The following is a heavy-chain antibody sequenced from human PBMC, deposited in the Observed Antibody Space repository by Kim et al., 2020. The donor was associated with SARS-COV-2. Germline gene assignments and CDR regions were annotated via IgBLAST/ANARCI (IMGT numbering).Heavy chain of an antibody. Sequence: GGSLRLSCAGSGFTFSSYEMNWVRQAPGKGLEWVSYISNSGSTIYYADSVKGRFTISRDNAKNSLYLQMNSLRAEDTALYYCARRYCSTTSCLLDYWGQEPWSPSPQ. CDR2: ISNSGSTI. D-gene: IGHD2-2*01. J-gene: IGHJ4*01. CDR1: GFTFSSYE. CDR3: ARRYCSTTSCLLDY. V-gene: IGHV3-48*03.